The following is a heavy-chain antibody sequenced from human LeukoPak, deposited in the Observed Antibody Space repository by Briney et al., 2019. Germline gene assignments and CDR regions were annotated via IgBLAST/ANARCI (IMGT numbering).Heavy chain of an antibody. CDR3: ARDRILYY. D-gene: IGHD3-3*02. J-gene: IGHJ4*02. V-gene: IGHV4-59*01. CDR2: IYYSGST. CDR1: GGSISSYY. Sequence: KPSETLSLACTVSGGSISSYYWSWIRQPPGKGLEWIGYIYYSGSTNYNPSLKSRVTISVDTSKDQFSLKLSSVTAADTAVYYCARDRILYYWGQGTLVTVSS.